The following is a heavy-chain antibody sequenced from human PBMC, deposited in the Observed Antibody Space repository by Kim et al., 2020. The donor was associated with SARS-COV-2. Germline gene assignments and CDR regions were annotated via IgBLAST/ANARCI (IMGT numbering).Heavy chain of an antibody. D-gene: IGHD3-3*01. CDR1: GGSISSYY. J-gene: IGHJ4*02. Sequence: SETLSLTCTVSGGSISSYYWSWIRQPPGKGLEWIGYIYYSGSTNYNPSLKSRVTISVDTSKNQFSLKLSSVTAADTAVYYCARGDYGSGYYIDYWGQGTLVTVSS. CDR3: ARGDYGSGYYIDY. CDR2: IYYSGST. V-gene: IGHV4-59*13.